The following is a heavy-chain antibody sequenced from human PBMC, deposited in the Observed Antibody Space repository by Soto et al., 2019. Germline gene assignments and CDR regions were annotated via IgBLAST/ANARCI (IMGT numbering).Heavy chain of an antibody. CDR3: ARGRSFDAFDI. V-gene: IGHV5-51*01. Sequence: GESLKISCKGSGYNFTTFWIGWVRQVPGKGLEWMGIIYPGDSDTRYSPSFQGQVTISADKSISTAYLQWSSLKASDTAMYYCARGRSFDAFDIWGQGTMVTVSS. CDR1: GYNFTTFW. CDR2: IYPGDSDT. J-gene: IGHJ3*02.